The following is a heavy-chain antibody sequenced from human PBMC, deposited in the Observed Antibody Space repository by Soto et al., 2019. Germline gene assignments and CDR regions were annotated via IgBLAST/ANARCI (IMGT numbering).Heavy chain of an antibody. CDR1: GFTFSSYG. CDR2: IWYDGSNK. CDR3: ARDRQSRYCSSTSCPKRKYYYYGMDV. Sequence: PGGSLRLSCAASGFTFSSYGMHWVRQAPGKGLEWVAVIWYDGSNKYYADSVKGRFTISRDNSKNTLYLQMNSLRAEDTAVYYCARDRQSRYCSSTSCPKRKYYYYGMDVWGQGTTVTVSS. J-gene: IGHJ6*02. V-gene: IGHV3-33*01. D-gene: IGHD2-2*01.